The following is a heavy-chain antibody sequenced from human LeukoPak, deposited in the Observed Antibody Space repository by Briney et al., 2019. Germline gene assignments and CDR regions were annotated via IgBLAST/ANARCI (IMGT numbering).Heavy chain of an antibody. CDR3: ARVLSGSWDWFDP. V-gene: IGHV3-74*01. J-gene: IGHJ5*02. CDR2: INPDGSTT. CDR1: GFTFSRYW. Sequence: PGGSLRLSCAASGFTFSRYWIHWVRQAPGKGLGWVSRINPDGSTTTHADSVKARFTISRDNAKNTLYLQMNSLRAEDTAMYYCARVLSGSWDWFDPWGQGTLVTVSS. D-gene: IGHD3-22*01.